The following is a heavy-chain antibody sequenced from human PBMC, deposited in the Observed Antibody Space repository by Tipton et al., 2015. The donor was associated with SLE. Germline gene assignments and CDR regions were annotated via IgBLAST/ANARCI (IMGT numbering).Heavy chain of an antibody. CDR1: GFTFSSYA. CDR3: AKPVGYSGYDSWDY. J-gene: IGHJ4*02. Sequence: SLRLSCATPGFTFSSYALSWVRRAPGKGLEWVSAISGSGGSTYYADSVKGRFTISRDNSKNTLYLQMNSLRAEDTAVYYCAKPVGYSGYDSWDYWGQGTLVTVSS. CDR2: ISGSGGST. V-gene: IGHV3-23*01. D-gene: IGHD5-12*01.